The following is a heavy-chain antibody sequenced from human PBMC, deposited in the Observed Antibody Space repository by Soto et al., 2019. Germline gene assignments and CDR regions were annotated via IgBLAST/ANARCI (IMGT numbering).Heavy chain of an antibody. V-gene: IGHV4-59*01. CDR2: IYYTGST. CDR1: GVSISTYY. CDR3: ARGWAGCGWFDP. D-gene: IGHD2-15*01. J-gene: IGHJ5*02. Sequence: QVHLQESGPGLVKPSETLSLTCSVSGVSISTYYWTWIRQPPGKGLEWIGYIYYTGSTDYNPSLKMRVTISLDTSKNKCSLNLTSVPAADTAVYYCARGWAGCGWFDPWGQGTLVTVSS.